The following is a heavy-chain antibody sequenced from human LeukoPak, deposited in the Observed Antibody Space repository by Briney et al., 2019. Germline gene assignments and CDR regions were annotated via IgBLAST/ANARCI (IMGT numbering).Heavy chain of an antibody. Sequence: SETLSLTCTVSGGSISSYYWSWIRQTPGKGLEWIGYIYYSGSTNYNPSLKSRVTISVDTSKNQFSLKLSSVTAADTAVYYCARNSSSWYDFGGYYYYMDVWGKGTTVTVSS. J-gene: IGHJ6*03. CDR1: GGSISSYY. CDR2: IYYSGST. CDR3: ARNSSSWYDFGGYYYYMDV. V-gene: IGHV4-59*01. D-gene: IGHD6-13*01.